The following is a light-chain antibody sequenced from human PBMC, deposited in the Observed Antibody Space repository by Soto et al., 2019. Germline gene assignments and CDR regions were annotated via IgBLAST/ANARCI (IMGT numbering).Light chain of an antibody. CDR3: QQYGSSPPFT. CDR2: GAS. V-gene: IGKV3-20*01. Sequence: EIVLTQSPGTLSLSPGERATLSCRASQSVSSSYLAWYQQKPGQAPRLLIYGASSRATGIPDRFSGSGSGTYFTLPISSLEPEDFAVYYCQQYGSSPPFTFGPGTKVDIK. CDR1: QSVSSSY. J-gene: IGKJ3*01.